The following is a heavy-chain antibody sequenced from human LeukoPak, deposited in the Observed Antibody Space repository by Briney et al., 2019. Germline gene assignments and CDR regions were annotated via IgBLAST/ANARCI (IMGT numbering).Heavy chain of an antibody. D-gene: IGHD6-19*01. J-gene: IGHJ4*02. Sequence: SETLSLTCAVYGGSFSGYYWSWIRQPPGKGLEWIGEINYSGSTNYNPSLKSRVTISVDTSKNQFSLKLSSVTAADTAVYYCARVGGIAVAGTPSFDYWGQGTLVTVSS. CDR3: ARVGGIAVAGTPSFDY. V-gene: IGHV4-34*01. CDR2: INYSGST. CDR1: GGSFSGYY.